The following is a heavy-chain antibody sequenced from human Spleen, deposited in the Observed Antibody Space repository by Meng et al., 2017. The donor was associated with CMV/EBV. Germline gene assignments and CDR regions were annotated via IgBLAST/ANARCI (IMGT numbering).Heavy chain of an antibody. CDR2: IYPHDSDT. V-gene: IGHV5-51*01. J-gene: IGHJ4*02. CDR1: GYAFHTYW. D-gene: IGHD2-15*01. Sequence: GGSLRLSCKGSGYAFHTYWIAWVRQMPGKGLEYMGIIYPHDSDTRYSPSFQGQVTISADKSISTVYLQWSSLEASDTAIYYCARQWVVAEGLDFWGQGTLVTVSS. CDR3: ARQWVVAEGLDF.